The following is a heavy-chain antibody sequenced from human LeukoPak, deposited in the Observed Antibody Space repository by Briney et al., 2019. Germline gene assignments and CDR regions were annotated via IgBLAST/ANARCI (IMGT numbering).Heavy chain of an antibody. J-gene: IGHJ6*03. Sequence: SETLSLTCTVSGGSISSYYWSWIRQPAGKGLEWIGRIYTSGSTNYNPSLKSRVTMSVDTSKNQFSLKLSSVTAADTAVYYCARDSTLDIVVSDYMDVWGKGTTVTVS. D-gene: IGHD2-15*01. CDR1: GGSISSYY. CDR3: ARDSTLDIVVSDYMDV. V-gene: IGHV4-4*07. CDR2: IYTSGST.